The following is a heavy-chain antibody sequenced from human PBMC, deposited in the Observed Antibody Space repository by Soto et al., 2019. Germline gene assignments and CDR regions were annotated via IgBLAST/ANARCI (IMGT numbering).Heavy chain of an antibody. CDR3: ARVPVERATIVYYYSYGVDF. J-gene: IGHJ6*02. V-gene: IGHV4-61*01. CDR1: GNSVTSGSHY. D-gene: IGHD5-12*01. Sequence: SDTLSLTCTVSGNSVTSGSHYWSWIRQPPGKGLEYIGYIFYSENTSYHPSLKSRVTISVDTSKNQFSLKLSSVTAADTALYYWARVPVERATIVYYYSYGVDFWGQGTKVTVSS. CDR2: IFYSENT.